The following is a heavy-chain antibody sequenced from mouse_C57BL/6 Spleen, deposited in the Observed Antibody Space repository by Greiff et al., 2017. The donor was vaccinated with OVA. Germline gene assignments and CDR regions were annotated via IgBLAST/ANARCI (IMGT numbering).Heavy chain of an antibody. V-gene: IGHV14-4*01. CDR3: TTPYGSPFAY. Sequence: EVQLQQSGAELVRPGASVKLSCTASGFNIKDDYMHWVKQRPEQGLEWIGWIDPENGDTEYASKFQGQATITADTSSNTAYLQLSSLTSEDTAVYYCTTPYGSPFAYWGQGTLVTVSA. CDR1: GFNIKDDY. J-gene: IGHJ3*01. CDR2: IDPENGDT. D-gene: IGHD1-1*01.